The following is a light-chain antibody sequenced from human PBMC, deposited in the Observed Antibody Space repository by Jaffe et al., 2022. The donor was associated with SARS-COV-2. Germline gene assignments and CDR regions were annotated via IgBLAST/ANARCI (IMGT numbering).Light chain of an antibody. CDR3: MQGTHYYT. CDR1: QSLVHSDGNTY. CDR2: KVS. V-gene: IGKV2-30*02. Sequence: DVVMTQSPLSLPVILGQPASISCRSSQSLVHSDGNTYLNWFHQRPGQSPRRLIYKVSNRDSGVPDRFGGSGSGTDFTLEISRVEAEDVGIYFCMQGTHYYTFGQGTKLEIK. J-gene: IGKJ2*01.